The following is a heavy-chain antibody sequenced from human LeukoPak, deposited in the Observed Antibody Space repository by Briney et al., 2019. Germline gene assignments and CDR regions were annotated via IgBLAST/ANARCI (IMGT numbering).Heavy chain of an antibody. Sequence: GGSLRLSCAASGFTFGSYSMNWVRQAPGKGLEWVSSISTSSTYIYYADSVKGRFTISRDNAKNSLYLQMNSLRAEDTAVYYCASPGIGNFDYWGQGTLVTVSS. V-gene: IGHV3-21*01. D-gene: IGHD1-26*01. J-gene: IGHJ4*02. CDR1: GFTFGSYS. CDR3: ASPGIGNFDY. CDR2: ISTSSTYI.